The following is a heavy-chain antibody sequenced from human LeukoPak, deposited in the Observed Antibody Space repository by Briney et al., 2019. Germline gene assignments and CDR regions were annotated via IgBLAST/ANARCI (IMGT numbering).Heavy chain of an antibody. CDR2: IYTSGNI. CDR3: ARHIICSSTSCPYYYYYMDV. Sequence: WETLSLTCTVSGGSISSYYWSWIRQPPGKGLEWIGYIYTSGNINYNPSPKSRVTISVDTSKNQFSLKLSSVTAADTAVYYCARHIICSSTSCPYYYYYMDVWGKGTTVTVSS. CDR1: GGSISSYY. D-gene: IGHD2-2*01. V-gene: IGHV4-4*09. J-gene: IGHJ6*03.